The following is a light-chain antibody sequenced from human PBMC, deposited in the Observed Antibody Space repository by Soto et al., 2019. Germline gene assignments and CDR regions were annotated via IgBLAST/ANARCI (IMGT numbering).Light chain of an antibody. CDR1: QSVSSN. Sequence: EIVMTQSPSTLSVSPGERATLSCRASQSVSSNVAWYRQKPGQAPRLLIYGASTWVTGIPARFSGSESGTEFTLTISSLQSEDFAVYYCQQYNSWTWTFGQGTNVEI. CDR3: QQYNSWTWT. J-gene: IGKJ1*01. V-gene: IGKV3-15*01. CDR2: GAS.